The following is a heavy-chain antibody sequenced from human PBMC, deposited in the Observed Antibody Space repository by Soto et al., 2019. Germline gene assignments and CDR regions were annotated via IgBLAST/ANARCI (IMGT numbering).Heavy chain of an antibody. J-gene: IGHJ5*02. CDR1: GGSISSYY. D-gene: IGHD6-19*01. CDR3: ARGLAVAGDWFDP. Sequence: SETLSLTCTVSGGSISSYYWSWIRQPPGKGLEWIGYIYYSGSTNYNPSLKSRVTISVDTSKNQFSLKLSSVTAADTAVYYCARGLAVAGDWFDPWGQGTLVTVSS. V-gene: IGHV4-59*01. CDR2: IYYSGST.